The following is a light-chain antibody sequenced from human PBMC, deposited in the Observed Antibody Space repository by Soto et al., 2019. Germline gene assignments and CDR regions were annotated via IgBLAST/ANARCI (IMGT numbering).Light chain of an antibody. CDR1: QRVNNN. J-gene: IGKJ5*01. CDR3: QQYNNWPPIT. V-gene: IGKV3-15*01. CDR2: AAA. Sequence: EIVMSQSPATLSVSPGERVTLYCRASQRVNNNLAWYQQKPGEAPRLLIYAAATRATGIPARISGSGAGTEFTLTISSLQPDDFATYYCQQYNNWPPITFGQGTRLEIK.